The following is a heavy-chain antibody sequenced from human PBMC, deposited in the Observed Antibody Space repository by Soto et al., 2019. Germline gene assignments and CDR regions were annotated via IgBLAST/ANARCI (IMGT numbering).Heavy chain of an antibody. V-gene: IGHV1-46*01. J-gene: IGHJ6*02. Sequence: ASVKVSCKASGYTFTSYYMHWVRQAPGQGLEWMGIINPSGGSTSYAQKFQGRVTMTRDTSTSTVYMELSSLRSEDTAVYYCARERRGEYDYVWGSYRYYYYYGMDVWGQGTTVTVS. D-gene: IGHD3-16*02. CDR2: INPSGGST. CDR3: ARERRGEYDYVWGSYRYYYYYGMDV. CDR1: GYTFTSYY.